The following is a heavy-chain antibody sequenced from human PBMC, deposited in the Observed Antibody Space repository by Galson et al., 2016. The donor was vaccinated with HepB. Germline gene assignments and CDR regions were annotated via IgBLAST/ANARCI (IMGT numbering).Heavy chain of an antibody. J-gene: IGHJ4*02. V-gene: IGHV3-23*01. D-gene: IGHD1-26*01. CDR1: GFTFRDYA. CDR2: LSGSGGTT. CDR3: AKSLIPHSGGYPYFAN. Sequence: SLRLSCAASGFTFRDYALSWVRQAPGKGLEWVSTLSGSGGTTSDADSVRGRFTISRDNSKNTLFLQMNSLRAEDTAVYYCAKSLIPHSGGYPYFANGGQGTLVTVSS.